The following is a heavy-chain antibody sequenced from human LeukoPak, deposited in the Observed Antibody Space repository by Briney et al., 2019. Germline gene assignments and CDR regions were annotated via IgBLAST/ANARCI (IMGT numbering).Heavy chain of an antibody. CDR3: ASRDGYNWSLDY. CDR1: GGTFSSYA. Sequence: SVTVSCKASGGTFSSYAISWVRQAPGQGLEWMGGIIPIFGTANYAQKFQGRVTITADESTSTAYMELSSLRSEDTAVYYCASRDGYNWSLDYWGQGTLVTVSS. D-gene: IGHD5-24*01. CDR2: IIPIFGTA. J-gene: IGHJ4*02. V-gene: IGHV1-69*13.